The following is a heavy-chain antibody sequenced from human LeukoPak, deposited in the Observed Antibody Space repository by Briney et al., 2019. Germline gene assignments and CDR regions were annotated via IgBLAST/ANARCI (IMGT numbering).Heavy chain of an antibody. Sequence: SETLSLTCSVSGGSITSYYWNWIRQPPGKGLEWIGYTHHTGKSSYNPSLKSRVTMSVDTSKNQFSLKLSSVTAADTAVYYCARGESGMNDYGDYSYMDVWGKGTTVTVSS. J-gene: IGHJ6*03. D-gene: IGHD4-17*01. V-gene: IGHV4-59*12. CDR3: ARGESGMNDYGDYSYMDV. CDR1: GGSITSYY. CDR2: THHTGKS.